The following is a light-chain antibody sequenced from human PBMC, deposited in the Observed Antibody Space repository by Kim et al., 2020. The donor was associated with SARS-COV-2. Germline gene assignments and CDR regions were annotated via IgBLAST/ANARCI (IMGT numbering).Light chain of an antibody. CDR1: QGISSY. Sequence: ASNGDRVTITFRASQGISSYLAWYQQKPGKAPKLLIYAASTLQSGVPSRFSGSGSGTDFTLTISCLQSEDFATYYCQQYYSYPITFGPGTKVDIK. CDR2: AAS. CDR3: QQYYSYPIT. J-gene: IGKJ3*01. V-gene: IGKV1-8*01.